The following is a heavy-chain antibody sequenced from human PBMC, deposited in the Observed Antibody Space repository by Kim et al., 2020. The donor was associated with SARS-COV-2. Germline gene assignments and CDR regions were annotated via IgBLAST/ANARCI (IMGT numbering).Heavy chain of an antibody. V-gene: IGHV3-33*01. D-gene: IGHD1-26*01. J-gene: IGHJ3*02. CDR3: ARDGSGSYYWRALDI. CDR2: IWYDGSNK. Sequence: GGSLRLSCAASGFTFSSYGMHWVRQAPGKGLEWVAVIWYDGSNKYYADSVKGRFTISRDNSKNTLYLQMNSLRAEDTAVYYCARDGSGSYYWRALDIWGQGTMVTVSS. CDR1: GFTFSSYG.